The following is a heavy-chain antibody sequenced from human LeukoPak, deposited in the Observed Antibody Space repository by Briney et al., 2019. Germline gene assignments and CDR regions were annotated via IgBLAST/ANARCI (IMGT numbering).Heavy chain of an antibody. D-gene: IGHD3-22*01. J-gene: IGHJ4*02. Sequence: SETLSLTCTVSGGSISSGGYYWSWIRQHPGKGLEWIGYIYYSGSTYYNPSLKSRVTISVDTSKNQFSLKLSSVTAADTAVYYCARSPTDENYYDSSGPDYWGQGTLVTVSS. CDR2: IYYSGST. V-gene: IGHV4-31*03. CDR3: ARSPTDENYYDSSGPDY. CDR1: GGSISSGGYY.